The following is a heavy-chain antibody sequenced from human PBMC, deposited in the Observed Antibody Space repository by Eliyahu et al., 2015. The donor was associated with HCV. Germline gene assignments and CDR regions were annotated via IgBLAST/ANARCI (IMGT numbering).Heavy chain of an antibody. J-gene: IGHJ6*02. D-gene: IGHD3-3*01. CDR2: IYYSGTT. CDR1: GGSXSSXSXY. Sequence: QLQLQESGPGLVKPSETLSLTCTVSGGSXSSXSXYWGWIRQPPGKGLEWIGSIYYSGTTYYNPSLKSRVTISVDTSKNQFSLKLSSVTAADTAVYYCARDPRRGRYLEWPYGMDVWGQGTTVTVSS. V-gene: IGHV4-39*07. CDR3: ARDPRRGRYLEWPYGMDV.